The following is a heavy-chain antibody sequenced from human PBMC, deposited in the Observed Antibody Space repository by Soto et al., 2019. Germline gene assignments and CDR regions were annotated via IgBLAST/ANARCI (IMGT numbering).Heavy chain of an antibody. D-gene: IGHD1-26*01. V-gene: IGHV1-18*01. CDR1: GYTFRNYG. CDR3: ARERQWESLPY. Sequence: ASVKVSCKAYGYTFRNYGITWVRQAPGQGLEWMGWVSAYNRNTNYAQKFQERVTMTTDTSTSTAYMELRSLRSDDTAKYFCARERQWESLPYWGQGTLVTVSS. J-gene: IGHJ4*02. CDR2: VSAYNRNT.